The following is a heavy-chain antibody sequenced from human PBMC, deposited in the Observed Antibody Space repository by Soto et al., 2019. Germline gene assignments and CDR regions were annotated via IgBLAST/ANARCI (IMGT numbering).Heavy chain of an antibody. CDR1: GGTFSSYA. V-gene: IGHV1-69*13. CDR3: ARFTRDGYNFAFDS. Sequence: ASVKVSCKASGGTFSSYAISWVRQAPGQGLEWMGGIIPIFGTANYAQKFQGRVTITADESTSTAYMELSSLRSEDTAVYYCARFTRDGYNFAFDSWGQGTMVT. J-gene: IGHJ3*02. CDR2: IIPIFGTA. D-gene: IGHD5-12*01.